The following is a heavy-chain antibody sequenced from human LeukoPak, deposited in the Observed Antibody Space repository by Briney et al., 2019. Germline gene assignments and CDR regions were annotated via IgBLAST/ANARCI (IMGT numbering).Heavy chain of an antibody. V-gene: IGHV1-46*01. Sequence: ASVTVSCKASGYTFTSYYMHWVRQAPGQGLEWMGIINPSGGSTSYAQKLQGRVTMTRDMSTSTVYMELSSLRSEDTAVYYCAREPPMTTVTSQGAFDYWGQGTLVTVSS. J-gene: IGHJ4*02. CDR2: INPSGGST. CDR1: GYTFTSYY. CDR3: AREPPMTTVTSQGAFDY. D-gene: IGHD4-17*01.